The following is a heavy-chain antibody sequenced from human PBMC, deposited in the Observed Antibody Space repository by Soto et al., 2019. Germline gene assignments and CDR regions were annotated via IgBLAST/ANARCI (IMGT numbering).Heavy chain of an antibody. CDR3: AREDDGGDRDYYGLDV. D-gene: IGHD2-21*02. CDR2: VYYSGSI. CDR1: GGSISSSSYY. J-gene: IGHJ6*02. Sequence: PSETLSLTCTVSGGSISSSSYYWGWIRQPPGKGLEWIGCVYYSGSIYYNPSLQSRVTISVDTSKNQFSLKLSSVTAADTAVYFCAREDDGGDRDYYGLDVWGQGTTVTVSS. V-gene: IGHV4-39*07.